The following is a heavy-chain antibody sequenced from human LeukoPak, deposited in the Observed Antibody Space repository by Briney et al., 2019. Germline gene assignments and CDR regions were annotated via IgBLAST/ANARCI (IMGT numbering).Heavy chain of an antibody. Sequence: SETLSLTCTVSGGSISSYYWSWIRQPPGKGLEWIGYIYYSGSTNYNPSLKSRVTISVDTSKNQFSLKLSSVTAADTAVYYCARSRSSGWYYYYYGMDVWGQGTTVTASS. D-gene: IGHD6-19*01. CDR2: IYYSGST. J-gene: IGHJ6*02. V-gene: IGHV4-59*01. CDR3: ARSRSSGWYYYYYGMDV. CDR1: GGSISSYY.